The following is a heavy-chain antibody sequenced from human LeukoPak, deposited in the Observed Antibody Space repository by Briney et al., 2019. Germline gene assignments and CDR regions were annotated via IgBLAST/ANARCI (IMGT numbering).Heavy chain of an antibody. Sequence: SQTLSLTCTVSGGSSSSGGYYWSWIRQHPGKGLEWIGYIYYSGSTYYNPSLKSRVTISVDTSKNQFSLKLSSVTAADTAVYYCARAGDYYDSSGYPDYFDYWGQGTLVTVSS. CDR1: GGSSSSGGYY. CDR3: ARAGDYYDSSGYPDYFDY. D-gene: IGHD3-22*01. CDR2: IYYSGST. J-gene: IGHJ4*02. V-gene: IGHV4-31*03.